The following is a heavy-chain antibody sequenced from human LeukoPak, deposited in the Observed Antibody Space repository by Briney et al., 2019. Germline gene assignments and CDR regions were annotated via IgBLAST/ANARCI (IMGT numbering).Heavy chain of an antibody. V-gene: IGHV4-59*08. CDR1: GGSISGYF. Sequence: KPSETLSLTCTVSGGSISGYFWSWIRQPPGKGLEWIGYIFYSGSTKCNPSLKSRVTISLDTSKNQVSLKLSSVTAADTAVYYCARQESGTWFDPWGQGILVTVSS. CDR3: ARQESGTWFDP. D-gene: IGHD1-1*01. J-gene: IGHJ5*02. CDR2: IFYSGST.